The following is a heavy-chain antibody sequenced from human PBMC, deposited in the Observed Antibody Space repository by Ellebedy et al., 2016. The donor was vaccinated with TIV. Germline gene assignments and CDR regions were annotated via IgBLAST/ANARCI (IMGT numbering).Heavy chain of an antibody. J-gene: IGHJ6*02. V-gene: IGHV3-23*01. CDR2: VGESGVWT. D-gene: IGHD3-10*01. CDR1: GSNFNSLA. Sequence: GESLKISCVVSGSNFNSLAMSWVRQAPGKGLEWVSSVGESGVWTDYADSVKGRFTIFRENSKSTLFLQMNSLRVDDTAVYYCAKDPMVRGDSGVWGQGTTVTVSS. CDR3: AKDPMVRGDSGV.